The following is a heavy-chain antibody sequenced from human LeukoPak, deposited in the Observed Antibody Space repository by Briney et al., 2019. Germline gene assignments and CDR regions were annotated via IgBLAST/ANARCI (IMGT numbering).Heavy chain of an antibody. V-gene: IGHV4-31*03. CDR3: ARGRTYYYDTSGYYPSICYGMDV. CDR2: IYYSGST. Sequence: SQTLSLTCTVSGGSVSSGGYYWSWIRQHPGKGLEWIGYIYYSGSTYYNPSLKSRVTISVDTSKNQFSLKLTSVTAADTAEYYCARGRTYYYDTSGYYPSICYGMDVWGQGTTVIVSS. J-gene: IGHJ6*02. CDR1: GGSVSSGGYY. D-gene: IGHD3-22*01.